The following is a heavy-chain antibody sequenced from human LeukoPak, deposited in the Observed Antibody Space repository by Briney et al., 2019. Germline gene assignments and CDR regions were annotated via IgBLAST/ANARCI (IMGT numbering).Heavy chain of an antibody. Sequence: GGSLRLSCAASGFTFSSYTMNWVRQAPGKGLEWVSSISIGSTYIYYADSVKGRFTISRDDAKNSLYLQMNSLRAEDTAVYYCARGKWSTRHWGQGTLVTVSS. CDR2: ISIGSTYI. CDR1: GFTFSSYT. D-gene: IGHD2-15*01. V-gene: IGHV3-21*01. J-gene: IGHJ4*02. CDR3: ARGKWSTRH.